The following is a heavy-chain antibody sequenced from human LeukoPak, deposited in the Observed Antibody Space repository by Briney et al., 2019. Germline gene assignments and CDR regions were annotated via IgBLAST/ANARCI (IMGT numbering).Heavy chain of an antibody. CDR3: ARDDYVWGSYRFEDY. J-gene: IGHJ4*02. CDR2: ISAYNGYT. D-gene: IGHD3-16*02. CDR1: GYTFSSYT. V-gene: IGHV1-18*04. Sequence: VASVKVSCKASGYTFSSYTITWVRQAPGQGLEWMGSISAYNGYTNSAQKFQGRVTMTTDTSTSTAHMEMTSLKSDDTAVYYCARDDYVWGSYRFEDYWGQGTLVTVSS.